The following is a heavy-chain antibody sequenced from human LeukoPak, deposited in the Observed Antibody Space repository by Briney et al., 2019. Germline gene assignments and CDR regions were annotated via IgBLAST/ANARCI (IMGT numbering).Heavy chain of an antibody. V-gene: IGHV3-30*04. CDR2: ISFDGNHK. D-gene: IGHD2-2*01. Sequence: GGSLRLSCAASGFSFTSYAMHWVRQAPGKGLEWVAVISFDGNHKYYADSVKGQFIISRDNSKNTLYLQMNSLRAEDTAVYYCATVFSSSNEFFGYWGQGALVTVSS. CDR3: ATVFSSSNEFFGY. J-gene: IGHJ4*02. CDR1: GFSFTSYA.